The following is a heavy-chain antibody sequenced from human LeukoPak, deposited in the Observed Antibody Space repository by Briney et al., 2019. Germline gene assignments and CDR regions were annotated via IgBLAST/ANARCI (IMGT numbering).Heavy chain of an antibody. CDR1: GFTFSSYG. D-gene: IGHD3-22*01. V-gene: IGHV4-34*01. J-gene: IGHJ4*02. Sequence: GSLRLSCAASGFTFSSYGMSWVRQPPGKGLEWIGEINHSGSTNYNPSLKSRVTISVDTSKNRFSLKLSSVTAADTAVYYCARHEYYYDSSGYDDYWGQGTLVTVSS. CDR3: ARHEYYYDSSGYDDY. CDR2: INHSGST.